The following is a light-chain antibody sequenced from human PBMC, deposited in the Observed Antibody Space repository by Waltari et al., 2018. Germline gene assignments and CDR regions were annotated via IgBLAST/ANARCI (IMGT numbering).Light chain of an antibody. J-gene: IGKJ1*01. CDR1: QSITNW. CDR3: QQYDNYWT. CDR2: RAS. V-gene: IGKV1-5*03. Sequence: DIQMTQSPSTLSASVGDRVTITCRASQSITNWLAWYQQKPGKAPKLLIYRASNLESGVPSRFSGSGSGTEFTLTISSLQPDDVAIYYGQQYDNYWTFGQGTKVEIK.